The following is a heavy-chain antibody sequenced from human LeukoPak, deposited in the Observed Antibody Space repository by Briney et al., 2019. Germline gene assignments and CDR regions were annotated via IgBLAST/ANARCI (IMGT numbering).Heavy chain of an antibody. CDR1: GYTFTSYA. CDR3: ATGLSVEGFDEGGAFDI. D-gene: IGHD3-9*01. J-gene: IGHJ3*02. Sequence: ASVKVSCKASGYTFTSYAMHWVRQAPGQGLEWMGWINAGNGNTKYSQKFRGRVTITRDTSASTAYMELSSLRSEDTAVYYCATGLSVEGFDEGGAFDIWGQGTMVTVSS. CDR2: INAGNGNT. V-gene: IGHV1-3*01.